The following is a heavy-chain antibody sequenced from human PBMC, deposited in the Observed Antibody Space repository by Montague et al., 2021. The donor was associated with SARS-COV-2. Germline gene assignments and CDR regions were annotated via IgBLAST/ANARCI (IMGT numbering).Heavy chain of an antibody. CDR3: ARQAGGYYVYYGVDV. CDR1: GDSINTYY. J-gene: IGHJ6*02. Sequence: SETLSLTCTVPGDSINTYYWDWIRQPPGKGLEWLGSIFYTGSTNXNPSLKSQVTISLDTSKNQFFLKVTSVTAADTAVYYCARQAGGYYVYYGVDVWGQGTTVTVSS. V-gene: IGHV4-59*12. D-gene: IGHD3-22*01. CDR2: IFYTGST.